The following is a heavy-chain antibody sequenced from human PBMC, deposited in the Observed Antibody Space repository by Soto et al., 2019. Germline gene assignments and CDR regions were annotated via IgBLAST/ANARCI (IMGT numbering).Heavy chain of an antibody. Sequence: SVKVPCKASGGTLSNNAISWVRQAPGQGLEWMGGIIFMFATADYAQNFQGRVTMTADESASIAYMELSSLRSEDTAVYYCGGERVGEPCGIYFCFYGIHVWGAGPPVPVYS. V-gene: IGHV1-69*13. CDR2: IIFMFATA. CDR3: GGERVGEPCGIYFCFYGIHV. CDR1: GGTLSNNA. D-gene: IGHD4-17*01. J-gene: IGHJ6*04.